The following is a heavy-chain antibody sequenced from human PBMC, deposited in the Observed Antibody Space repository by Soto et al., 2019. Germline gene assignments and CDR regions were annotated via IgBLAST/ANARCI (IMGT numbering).Heavy chain of an antibody. D-gene: IGHD3-22*01. V-gene: IGHV1-69*13. CDR2: IIPIFGTA. CDR3: ARDSQDYDSSGYPYYYGMDV. J-gene: IGHJ6*02. Sequence: SVKVSCKASGGTFSSYAISWVRQAPGQGLEWMGGIIPIFGTANYAQKFQGRVTITADESTSTAYMELSSLRSEDTAVYYCARDSQDYDSSGYPYYYGMDVWGQGTTVT. CDR1: GGTFSSYA.